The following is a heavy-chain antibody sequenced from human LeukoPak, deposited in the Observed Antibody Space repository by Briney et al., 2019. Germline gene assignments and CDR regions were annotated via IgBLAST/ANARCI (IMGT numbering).Heavy chain of an antibody. J-gene: IGHJ4*02. CDR3: ARAGDSIDY. CDR1: GGSISSYY. Sequence: PSETLSLTCTVSGGSISSYYWSWIRQPPGKGLEWIGYIYYSGSTNYNPSLKSRDTISVDTSKNQFSLKLSSVTAADTAVYYCARAGDSIDYWGQGTLVTVSS. CDR2: IYYSGST. D-gene: IGHD2-21*02. V-gene: IGHV4-59*01.